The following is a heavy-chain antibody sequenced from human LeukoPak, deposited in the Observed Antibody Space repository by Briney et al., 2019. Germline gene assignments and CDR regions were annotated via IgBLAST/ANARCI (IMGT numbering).Heavy chain of an antibody. J-gene: IGHJ4*02. CDR2: INPSGGST. V-gene: IGHV1-46*01. D-gene: IGHD3-22*01. Sequence: ASVKVSCKASGYTFTSYYMHWVRQAPGQGLEWMGIINPSGGSTSYAQKFQGRVTMTTDTSTSTAYMELRSLRSDDTAVYYCARDFTMIVVAPDYWGQGTLVTVSS. CDR1: GYTFTSYY. CDR3: ARDFTMIVVAPDY.